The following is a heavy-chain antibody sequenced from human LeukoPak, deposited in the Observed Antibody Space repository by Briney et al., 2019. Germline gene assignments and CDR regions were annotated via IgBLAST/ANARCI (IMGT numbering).Heavy chain of an antibody. CDR3: TTSKPLWHDYYGMDV. V-gene: IGHV3-15*01. Sequence: GGSLRLSCAASGFTLSNAWMSWVRQAPGKGLEWVGRIKSKTDGGTTDYAAPVKGRFTISRDDSKNTLYLQMNSLKTEDTAVYYCTTSKPLWHDYYGMDVWGQGTTVTVSS. CDR1: GFTLSNAW. D-gene: IGHD3-10*01. J-gene: IGHJ6*02. CDR2: IKSKTDGGTT.